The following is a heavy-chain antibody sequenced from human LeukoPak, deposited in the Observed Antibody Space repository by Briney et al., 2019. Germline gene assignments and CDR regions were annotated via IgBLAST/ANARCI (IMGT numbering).Heavy chain of an antibody. CDR1: GFTFSSYA. CDR2: ISYDGSNK. J-gene: IGHJ4*02. CDR3: ARVSHRGQYFDY. V-gene: IGHV3-30*04. D-gene: IGHD3-10*01. Sequence: GGSLRLSCAASGFTFSSYAMHWVRQAPGKGLEWVAVISYDGSNKYYADSVKGRFTISRDNSKNTLYLQMNSLRAEDTAVYYCARVSHRGQYFDYWGQGTLVTVSS.